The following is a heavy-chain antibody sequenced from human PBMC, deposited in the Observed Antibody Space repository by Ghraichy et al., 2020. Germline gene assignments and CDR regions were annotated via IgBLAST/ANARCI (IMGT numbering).Heavy chain of an antibody. V-gene: IGHV3-11*06. CDR3: ARDWNSENYFDY. CDR2: ISSSSSFT. J-gene: IGHJ4*02. Sequence: LSLTCAASGFTFSDYYMSWIRQAPGKGLEWVSYISSSSSFTNYADSVKGRFTISRDNAKKSLYLHMNSLRAEDTAVYYCARDWNSENYFDYWGQGTLVTVSS. CDR1: GFTFSDYY. D-gene: IGHD2/OR15-2a*01.